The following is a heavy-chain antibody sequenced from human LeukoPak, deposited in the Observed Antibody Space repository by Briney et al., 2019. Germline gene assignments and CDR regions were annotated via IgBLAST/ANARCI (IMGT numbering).Heavy chain of an antibody. D-gene: IGHD5-12*01. CDR3: ARLYSGYDARYFDY. V-gene: IGHV5-51*01. CDR2: IYPGDSDT. CDR1: GYTFNSYW. Sequence: GESLKISCKGSGYTFNSYWIGWVRQMPGKGLEWMGIIYPGDSDTRYSPSFQGQVTISADKSISTAYLQWSGLKASDTAMYYCARLYSGYDARYFDYWGQGTLVTVSS. J-gene: IGHJ4*02.